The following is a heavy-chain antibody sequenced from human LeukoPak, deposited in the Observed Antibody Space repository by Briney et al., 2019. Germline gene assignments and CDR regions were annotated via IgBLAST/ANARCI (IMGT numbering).Heavy chain of an antibody. CDR3: ARPNLGYCSGDSCYWNWFDS. D-gene: IGHD2-15*01. V-gene: IGHV4-34*01. CDR2: ISHSGST. Sequence: SETLSLTCAVYGGSFSAYYWSWIRQPPGKGLEWIGEISHSGSTNYNPSLKSRVTISVDTSKNQFSLNLTSVTAADTAVYFCARPNLGYCSGDSCYWNWFDSWGQGTLVTVSS. J-gene: IGHJ5*01. CDR1: GGSFSAYY.